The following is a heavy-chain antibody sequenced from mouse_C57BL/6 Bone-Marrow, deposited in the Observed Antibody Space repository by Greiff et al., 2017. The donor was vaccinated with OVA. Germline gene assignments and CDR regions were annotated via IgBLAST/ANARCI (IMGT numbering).Heavy chain of an antibody. Sequence: EVKLMESGEGLVKPGGSLKLSCAASGFTFSSYAMSWVRQTPEKRLEWVAYISSGGDYIYYADTVKGRFTISRDNARNTLYLQMSSLKSEDTAMYYCTRDQRITTGMDYWGQGTSVTVSS. CDR3: TRDQRITTGMDY. V-gene: IGHV5-9-1*02. CDR1: GFTFSSYA. D-gene: IGHD1-1*01. CDR2: ISSGGDYI. J-gene: IGHJ4*01.